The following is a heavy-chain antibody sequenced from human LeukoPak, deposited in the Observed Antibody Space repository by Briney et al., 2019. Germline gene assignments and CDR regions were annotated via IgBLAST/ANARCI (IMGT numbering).Heavy chain of an antibody. CDR2: IIPIFGTA. J-gene: IGHJ6*03. CDR1: GGTFSSYA. V-gene: IGHV1-69*06. D-gene: IGHD6-13*01. CDR3: ARVGAADDEDYYYYMDV. Sequence: ASVKVSCKASGGTFSSYAISWVRQAPGQGLEWMGGIIPIFGTANYAQKFQGRVTITADKSTSTAYMELSSLRSEDTAVYYCARVGAADDEDYYYYMDVWGKGTTVTVSS.